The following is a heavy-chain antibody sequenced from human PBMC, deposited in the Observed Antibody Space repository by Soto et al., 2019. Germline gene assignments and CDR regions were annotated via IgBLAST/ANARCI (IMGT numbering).Heavy chain of an antibody. V-gene: IGHV3-21*01. J-gene: IGHJ6*03. D-gene: IGHD3-10*01. CDR1: GFTFSSYS. Sequence: EVQLVESGGGLVKPGGSLRLSCAASGFTFSSYSINWVRQAPGKGLEWVSSISSSSSYIYYADSVKGRFTISRDNAKNSLYLQMNSLRAEDTAVYYCARVRGYYYYMDVWGKGTTVTVSS. CDR2: ISSSSSYI. CDR3: ARVRGYYYYMDV.